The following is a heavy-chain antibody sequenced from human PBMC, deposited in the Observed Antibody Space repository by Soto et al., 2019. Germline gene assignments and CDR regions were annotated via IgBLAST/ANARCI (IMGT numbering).Heavy chain of an antibody. CDR3: ARVRQGCSANNCYFDP. CDR1: GGSVRAPDW. CDR2: VHISGHS. J-gene: IGHJ5*01. Sequence: QVHLQESGPGLVAPSGTLSLTCTLSGGSVRAPDWWNWVRQSPDKGLEWIAEVHISGHSNYNPSLRSRVSVSIVSSKNQFYLNLHSVTAADTAIYYCARVRQGCSANNCYFDPWGQGTQVTISS. D-gene: IGHD1-1*01. V-gene: IGHV4-4*02.